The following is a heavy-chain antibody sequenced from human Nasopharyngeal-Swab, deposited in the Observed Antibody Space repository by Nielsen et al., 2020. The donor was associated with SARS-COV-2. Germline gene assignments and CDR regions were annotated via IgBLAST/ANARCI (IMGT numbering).Heavy chain of an antibody. CDR1: GGSISSSNW. Sequence: SETLSLTCAVSGGSISSSNWWSWIRQPPGKGLEWIGYIYYSGSTNYNPSLKSRVTISVDTSKNQFSLKLSSVTAADTAVYYCARGRGRDGYMRDWGQGTLVTVSS. CDR3: ARGRGRDGYMRD. V-gene: IGHV4-59*13. J-gene: IGHJ4*02. D-gene: IGHD5-24*01. CDR2: IYYSGST.